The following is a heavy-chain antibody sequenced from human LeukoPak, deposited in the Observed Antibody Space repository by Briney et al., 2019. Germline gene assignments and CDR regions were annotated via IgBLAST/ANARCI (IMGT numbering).Heavy chain of an antibody. V-gene: IGHV1-8*01. CDR2: MNPNSGNT. CDR1: GYTFTSYD. D-gene: IGHD3-10*01. Sequence: ASVKVSCKASGYTFTSYDINWVRQAPGQGLEWMGWMNPNSGNTGYAQKFQGRVTMTRNTSISTAYMELSSLRSEDTAVYYCARGSVLLWFGEYDLWGRGTLVTVSS. J-gene: IGHJ2*01. CDR3: ARGSVLLWFGEYDL.